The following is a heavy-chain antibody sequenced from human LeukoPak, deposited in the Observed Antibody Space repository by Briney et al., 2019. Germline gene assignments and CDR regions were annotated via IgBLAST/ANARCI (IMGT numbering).Heavy chain of an antibody. J-gene: IGHJ4*02. D-gene: IGHD4-17*01. CDR1: GFTFSSYV. Sequence: GGSLRLSCAASGFTFSSYVMHWVRQAPGKGLEWVAFISYDGSNKYYADSVKGRCTISRDNSKNTVYLQMNSLRAEDSAVYYCAKDMDHDYDDYGFDYWGQGTPVTVSS. CDR2: ISYDGSNK. CDR3: AKDMDHDYDDYGFDY. V-gene: IGHV3-30*18.